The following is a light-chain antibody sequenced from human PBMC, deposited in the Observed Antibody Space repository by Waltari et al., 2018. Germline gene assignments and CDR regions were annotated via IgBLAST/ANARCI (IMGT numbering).Light chain of an antibody. V-gene: IGKV3-20*01. CDR3: QHHVRLPAT. J-gene: IGKJ1*01. CDR1: QDIGHY. CDR2: ATS. Sequence: IVLTPSPGTLSLSPGGRATLSCRASQDIGHYLAWYQQNPGQAPRLLIYATSTRAAGVPDSFSGSGSVADFSLTITRLEPEDFAVYYCQHHVRLPATFGQGTKV.